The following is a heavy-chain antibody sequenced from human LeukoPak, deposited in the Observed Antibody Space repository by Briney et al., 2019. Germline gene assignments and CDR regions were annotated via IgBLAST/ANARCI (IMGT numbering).Heavy chain of an antibody. D-gene: IGHD4-11*01. CDR1: GGSISTYY. J-gene: IGHJ5*02. Sequence: SETLSLTCTVSGGSISTYYWSWIRQPPGKGLEWIGYIYYSGSTNCNPSLKSRVTISVDTSKNQFSLKLSSVTAADTAVCYCARGTTNWFDPWGQGTLVTVSS. CDR2: IYYSGST. V-gene: IGHV4-59*01. CDR3: ARGTTNWFDP.